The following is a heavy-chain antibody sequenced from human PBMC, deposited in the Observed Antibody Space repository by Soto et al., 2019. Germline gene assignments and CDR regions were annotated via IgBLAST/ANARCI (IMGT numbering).Heavy chain of an antibody. CDR2: ISSSSSTI. V-gene: IGHV3-48*01. J-gene: IGHJ5*02. Sequence: GGSLRLSCAASGFTFSSYSMNWVRQAPGKGLEWVSYISSSSSTIYYADSVKGRFTISRDNAKNSLYLQMNSLRAEDTAVYYCARGTIVVVPAAMDQYNWFDPWGQGTLVTVSS. CDR3: ARGTIVVVPAAMDQYNWFDP. D-gene: IGHD2-2*01. CDR1: GFTFSSYS.